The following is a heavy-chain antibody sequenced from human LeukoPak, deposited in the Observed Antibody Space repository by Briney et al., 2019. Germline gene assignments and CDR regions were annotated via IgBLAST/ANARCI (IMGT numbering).Heavy chain of an antibody. V-gene: IGHV1-2*02. J-gene: IGHJ4*02. Sequence: ASVKVSCKASGYTFTGYYMHWVRQAPGQGLEWMGWINPNSGGTNYAQKFQGRVTMTRDTSISTAYMELSRLRSDDTAVYYCARAAAGIAVAGTFGYWGQGILVTVSS. CDR1: GYTFTGYY. CDR3: ARAAAGIAVAGTFGY. D-gene: IGHD6-19*01. CDR2: INPNSGGT.